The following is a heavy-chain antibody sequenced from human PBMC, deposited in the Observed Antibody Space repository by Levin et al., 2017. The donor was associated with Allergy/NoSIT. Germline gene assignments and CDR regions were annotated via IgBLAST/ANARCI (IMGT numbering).Heavy chain of an antibody. CDR3: ARVVQQLVAD. CDR2: ISSTGGTI. V-gene: IGHV3-48*03. D-gene: IGHD6-13*01. Sequence: GGSLRLSCAATGFTFSSYEMNWVRQAPGKGLEWISYISSTGGTIYHADSVKGRFTISRDNAKNSLYLQMNSLRAEDTAVYYCARVVQQLVADWGQGTLVTVSS. J-gene: IGHJ4*02. CDR1: GFTFSSYE.